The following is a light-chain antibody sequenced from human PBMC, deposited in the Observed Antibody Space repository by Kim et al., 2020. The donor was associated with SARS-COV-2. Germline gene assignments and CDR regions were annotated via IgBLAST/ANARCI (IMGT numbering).Light chain of an antibody. Sequence: EIVLTQSPATLSLSPGERATLSCRASQSVSSYLAWYQQKPGQAPRLLIYDTSNRATGIPARFSGSGSVTDFTLTISSLESEDFAVYYCQHRSNWPPTFGQGTKVDIK. CDR3: QHRSNWPPT. J-gene: IGKJ1*01. CDR1: QSVSSY. V-gene: IGKV3-11*01. CDR2: DTS.